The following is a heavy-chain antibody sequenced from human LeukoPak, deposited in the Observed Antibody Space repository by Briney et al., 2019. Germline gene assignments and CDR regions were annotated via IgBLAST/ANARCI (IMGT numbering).Heavy chain of an antibody. J-gene: IGHJ5*02. CDR1: TSR. CDR2: IGTYGGDT. V-gene: IGHV1-18*01. D-gene: IGHD3-22*01. CDR3: ARDLYYYDSREAATNWFDP. Sequence: ASVKVSCKATSRISWVRQAPGQGLEWMGWIGTYGGDTYYAQKFQGRITVTTDTSTSTVYMELRNLRSDDTAVYYCARDLYYYDSREAATNWFDPWGQGTLVTVSS.